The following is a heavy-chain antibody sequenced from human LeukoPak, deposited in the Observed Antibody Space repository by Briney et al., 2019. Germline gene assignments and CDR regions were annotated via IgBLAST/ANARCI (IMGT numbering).Heavy chain of an antibody. CDR3: ARGQQLWFGEFQNWFDP. J-gene: IGHJ5*02. V-gene: IGHV1-69*04. D-gene: IGHD3-10*01. Sequence: ASVKVSCKASGGTFSSYAISWVRQAPGQGLEWMGRIIPILGIANYAQKFQGRVTITADKSTSTAYMELSSLRSEDTAVYYCARGQQLWFGEFQNWFDPWGQGTLVTVSS. CDR2: IIPILGIA. CDR1: GGTFSSYA.